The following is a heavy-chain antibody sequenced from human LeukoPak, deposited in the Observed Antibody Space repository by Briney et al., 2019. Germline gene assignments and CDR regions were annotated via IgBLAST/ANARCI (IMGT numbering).Heavy chain of an antibody. CDR1: RFTFSSCAMT. CDR2: IYYSGSN. V-gene: IGHV4-39*01. CDR3: ARHGETMVRGVPAYYYMDV. J-gene: IGHJ6*03. D-gene: IGHD3-10*01. Sequence: GSLRLSCAASRFTFSSCAMTWIRQPPGKGLEWIGSIYYSGSNYYNPSLKSRVTISADTSKNQFSLKLSSVTAADTAVYYCARHGETMVRGVPAYYYMDVWGKGTTVTVSS.